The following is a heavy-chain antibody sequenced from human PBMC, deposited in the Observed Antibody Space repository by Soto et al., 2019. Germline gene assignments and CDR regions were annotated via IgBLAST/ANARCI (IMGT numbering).Heavy chain of an antibody. CDR2: ISYDGSNK. CDR3: ARDYYDSSGYYYVLGY. D-gene: IGHD3-22*01. V-gene: IGHV3-30-3*01. J-gene: IGHJ4*02. CDR1: GFTFSSYA. Sequence: GGSLRLSCAASGFTFSSYAMHWVRQAPGKGLEWVAVISYDGSNKYYADSVKGRFTISRDNSKNTLYLQMNSLRAEDTAVYYCARDYYDSSGYYYVLGYWGQGTLVTVSS.